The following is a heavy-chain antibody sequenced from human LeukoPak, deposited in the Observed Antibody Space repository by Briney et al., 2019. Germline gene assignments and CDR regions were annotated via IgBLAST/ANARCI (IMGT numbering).Heavy chain of an antibody. Sequence: ASVKVSCKASGYTFTSYGISWVRQAPGQGLEWMGWISAYNGNTNYAQKLQGRVTMTTDTSTRTACMELRSLRSDDTAVYYCARDLGIAVAGTSGYWGQGTLVTVSS. CDR3: ARDLGIAVAGTSGY. J-gene: IGHJ4*02. D-gene: IGHD6-19*01. CDR1: GYTFTSYG. V-gene: IGHV1-18*01. CDR2: ISAYNGNT.